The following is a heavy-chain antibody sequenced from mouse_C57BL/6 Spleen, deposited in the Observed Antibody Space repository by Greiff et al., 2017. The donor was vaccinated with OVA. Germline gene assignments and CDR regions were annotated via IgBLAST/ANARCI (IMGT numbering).Heavy chain of an antibody. CDR1: GYTFTGYW. J-gene: IGHJ3*01. Sequence: VPLQQSGAELMKPGASVQLSCKATGYTFTGYWIEWVKQRPGPGLEWIGEILPGGGSTIYNEKFKGKATFTADTSSNTAYMQLSSLTTEDSAVYYGAREDGSSPPWCADWGQGTLVTVSA. CDR2: ILPGGGST. CDR3: AREDGSSPPWCAD. V-gene: IGHV1-9*01. D-gene: IGHD1-1*01.